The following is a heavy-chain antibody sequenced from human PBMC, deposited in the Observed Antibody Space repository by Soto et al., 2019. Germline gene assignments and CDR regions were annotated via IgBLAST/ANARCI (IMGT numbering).Heavy chain of an antibody. V-gene: IGHV4-4*02. CDR3: AKYNPIHSNYSSSFAY. CDR2: IYHSGST. J-gene: IGHJ4*02. Sequence: QVQLQESGPGLVKPSGTLSLTCAVSGVSISSNNWWSWVRQPPGKGLEWIGEIYHSGSTNYNPSPKSRVTTSMDKSKNQFSLKMTSVTAADTAVYYCAKYNPIHSNYSSSFAYWGQGTLVTVSS. CDR1: GVSISSNNW. D-gene: IGHD6-13*01.